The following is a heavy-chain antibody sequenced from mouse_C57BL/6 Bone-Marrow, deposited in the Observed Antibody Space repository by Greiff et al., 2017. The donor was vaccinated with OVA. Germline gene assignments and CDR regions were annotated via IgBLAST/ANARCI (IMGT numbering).Heavy chain of an antibody. CDR2: ISYDGSN. CDR3: ARGLYDGYLAWFAY. D-gene: IGHD2-3*01. J-gene: IGHJ3*01. V-gene: IGHV3-6*01. Sequence: ESGPGLVKPSQSLSLTCSVTGYSITSGYYWNWIRQFPGNKLEWMGYISYDGSNNYNPSLKNRISITRDTSKNQFFLKLNSVTTEDTATYYCARGLYDGYLAWFAYWGQGTLVTVSA. CDR1: GYSITSGYY.